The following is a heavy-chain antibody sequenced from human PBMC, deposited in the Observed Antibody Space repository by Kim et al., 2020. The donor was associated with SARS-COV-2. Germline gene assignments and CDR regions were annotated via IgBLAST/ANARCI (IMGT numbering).Heavy chain of an antibody. V-gene: IGHV3-11*01. CDR2: ISATGTTI. J-gene: IGHJ4*03. Sequence: GGSLRLSCAASGFTFSDYYMSWIRQAPGKGLEWVSYISATGTTIKYADSVKGRFTISRDNAKKSMYLQMNSLRAEDTALYYCARSSRAAPGGYYYWGQGT. CDR1: GFTFSDYY. D-gene: IGHD3-10*01. CDR3: ARSSRAAPGGYYY.